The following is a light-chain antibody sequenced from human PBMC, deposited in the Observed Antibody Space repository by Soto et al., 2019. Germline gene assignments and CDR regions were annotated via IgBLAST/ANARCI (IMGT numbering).Light chain of an antibody. J-gene: IGLJ1*01. CDR1: SSDVGGYNY. Sequence: QSALTQPASVSGSPGQSITISCTGTSSDVGGYNYVSWYQQHPDKAPKLMIYEVNNRPSGVSNRFSGSKSGNTASLTISGLQAEDEADYYCSSYTSNSPYVFGTGTKVTV. CDR2: EVN. CDR3: SSYTSNSPYV. V-gene: IGLV2-14*01.